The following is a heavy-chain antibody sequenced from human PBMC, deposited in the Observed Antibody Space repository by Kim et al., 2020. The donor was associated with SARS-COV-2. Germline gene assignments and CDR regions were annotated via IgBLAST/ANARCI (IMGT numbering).Heavy chain of an antibody. J-gene: IGHJ4*02. CDR1: EGTFSSYA. CDR2: IIPIFGTA. V-gene: IGHV1-69*13. D-gene: IGHD5-18*01. Sequence: SVKVSCKASEGTFSSYAISWVRQAPGQGLEWMGGIIPIFGTANYAQKFQGRVTITADDSTSTAYMELSSLRSEDTAVYYCARDRDSYGIDYWGQGTLVTVSS. CDR3: ARDRDSYGIDY.